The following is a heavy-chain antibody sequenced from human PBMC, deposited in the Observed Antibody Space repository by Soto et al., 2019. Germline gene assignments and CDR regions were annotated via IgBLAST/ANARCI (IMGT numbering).Heavy chain of an antibody. CDR1: GYTFTSYV. CDR3: ARDIESVVVVTAKYYYYYGMDV. CDR2: ISAYNGNT. J-gene: IGHJ6*02. Sequence: EASVKVSCKASGYTFTSYVISWVRQAPGQGLEWMGWISAYNGNTNYAQKLQGRVTMTTDTSTSTAYMELRSLRSDDTAVYYCARDIESVVVVTAKYYYYYGMDVWGQGTTVTVSS. D-gene: IGHD2-21*02. V-gene: IGHV1-18*01.